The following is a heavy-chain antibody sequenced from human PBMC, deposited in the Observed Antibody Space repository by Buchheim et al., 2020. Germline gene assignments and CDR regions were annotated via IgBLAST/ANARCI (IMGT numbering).Heavy chain of an antibody. D-gene: IGHD2-2*02. CDR3: ARQVVAAAIQGRDAFDI. CDR2: IYPADSDT. V-gene: IGHV5-51*01. Sequence: EVQLVQSGAEVKKPGESLKISCQGSGHNFSNFWIGWVRQVPGKGLEWIGIIYPADSDTRYSPSFQGQVTISADKSISTTYLQWSSLKASDSAMYYCARQVVAAAIQGRDAFDIWGQGT. CDR1: GHNFSNFW. J-gene: IGHJ3*02.